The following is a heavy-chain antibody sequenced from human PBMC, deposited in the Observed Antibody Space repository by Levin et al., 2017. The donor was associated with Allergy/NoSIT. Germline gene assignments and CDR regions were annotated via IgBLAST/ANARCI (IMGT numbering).Heavy chain of an antibody. CDR2: IIGSGATS. CDR3: AKHGSGGRVGTNWFDP. J-gene: IGHJ5*02. Sequence: PGGSLRLSCAASGFTFSTYAISWVRQAPGKGLEWVSAIIGSGATSYYADSVKGRFTISRDNSKNTVYVHMNSLQAEDTAVYYCAKHGSGGRVGTNWFDPWGQGTLVTVSS. V-gene: IGHV3-23*01. CDR1: GFTFSTYA. D-gene: IGHD1-7*01.